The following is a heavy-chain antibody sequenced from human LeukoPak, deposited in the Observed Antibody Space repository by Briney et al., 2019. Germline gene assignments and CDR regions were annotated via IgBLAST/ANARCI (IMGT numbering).Heavy chain of an antibody. CDR2: ISYDGSNK. CDR1: GFTFSSYA. CDR3: ARGKPDAFDI. Sequence: GRSLRLSCAASGFTFSSYAMHWVRQAPGKGLEWVAVISYDGSNKYYADSVKGRFTISRDNSKNTLYLQMNSLRAEDTAVYYCARGKPDAFDIWGQGTMVTVSS. J-gene: IGHJ3*02. V-gene: IGHV3-30*04.